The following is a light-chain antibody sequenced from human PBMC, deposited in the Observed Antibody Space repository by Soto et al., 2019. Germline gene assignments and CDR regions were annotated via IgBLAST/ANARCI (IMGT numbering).Light chain of an antibody. CDR1: QGISNY. CDR2: AAS. V-gene: IGKV1-9*01. J-gene: IGKJ2*01. CDR3: QQVNSYPRT. Sequence: DIQLTQSPSFLSASVGDRVTISCRASQGISNYLAWYQQKPGKAPKLLIYAASTLQTGVPSRFSGSGYGTEFTLTISSLQPEDFATFYCQQVNSYPRTFGQGTKLEIK.